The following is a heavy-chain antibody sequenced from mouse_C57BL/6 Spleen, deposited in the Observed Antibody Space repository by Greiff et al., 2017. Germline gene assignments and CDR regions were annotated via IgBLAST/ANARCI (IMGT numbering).Heavy chain of an antibody. V-gene: IGHV1-53*01. CDR3: ARMWRGWSHAY. J-gene: IGHJ2*01. D-gene: IGHD2-3*01. Sequence: QVQLQQPGTELVKPGASVKLSCKVSGYTFTSYWMHWVKQRPGQGLEWIGNINPSNGGTKYNEKFKGKATLTVDKSSSTAYMQLSSLTSEDSAVYCCARMWRGWSHAYWGQGTPLTVSS. CDR1: GYTFTSYW. CDR2: INPSNGGT.